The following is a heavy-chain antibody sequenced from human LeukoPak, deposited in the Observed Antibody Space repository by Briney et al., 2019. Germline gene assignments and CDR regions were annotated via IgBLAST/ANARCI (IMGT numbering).Heavy chain of an antibody. V-gene: IGHV4-39*01. Sequence: SETLSLTCTVSGCSISSSSYYWGWIRQPPGKGLEWIGSIYYSGSTYYNPSLKSRVTISVDTSKNQFSLKLSSVTAADTAVYYCARPLRSGGSSIDYWGEGTLVTVSS. CDR2: IYYSGST. D-gene: IGHD2-15*01. CDR1: GCSISSSSYY. J-gene: IGHJ4*02. CDR3: ARPLRSGGSSIDY.